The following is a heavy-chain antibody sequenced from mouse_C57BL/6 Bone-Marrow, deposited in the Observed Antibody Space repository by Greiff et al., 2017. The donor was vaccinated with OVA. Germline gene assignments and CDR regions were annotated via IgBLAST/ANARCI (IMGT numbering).Heavy chain of an antibody. CDR1: GFTFSSYT. V-gene: IGHV5-9*01. D-gene: IGHD1-1*02. CDR3: ARHGGGGAMDY. Sequence: EVQLVESGGGLVKPGGSLKLSCAASGFTFSSYTMSWVRQTPEKRLEWVATISGGGGNTYYPDSVKGRFTISRDNAKNTLYLQMSSLRSEDTSLYYCARHGGGGAMDYWGQGTSVTVSS. J-gene: IGHJ4*01. CDR2: ISGGGGNT.